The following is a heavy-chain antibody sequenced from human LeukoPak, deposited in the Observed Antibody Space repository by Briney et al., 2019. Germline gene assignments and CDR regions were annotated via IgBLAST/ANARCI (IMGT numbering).Heavy chain of an antibody. Sequence: QPGGSLRLSCAASGFIFSTYAMSWVRQAPGKGLEWVSVISASGDSTYYADSVKGRFTISRDNFKNTLFLQMNSLRDEDTAVYFCASLDTPRAVSHSGAWYYFDYWGQGTLVTVSS. CDR2: ISASGDST. CDR3: ASLDTPRAVSHSGAWYYFDY. J-gene: IGHJ4*02. V-gene: IGHV3-23*01. D-gene: IGHD6-13*01. CDR1: GFIFSTYA.